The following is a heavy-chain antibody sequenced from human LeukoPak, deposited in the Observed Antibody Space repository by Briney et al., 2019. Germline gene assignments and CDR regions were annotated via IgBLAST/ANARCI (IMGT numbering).Heavy chain of an antibody. D-gene: IGHD3-10*01. V-gene: IGHV5-51*01. CDR1: GYSFTSYW. CDR3: ASLQLLYGSGSYYGWFDP. J-gene: IGHJ5*02. Sequence: GESLKISCKGSGYSFTSYWIGWVRQMPGKGLEWMGIIYPGDSDTRYSPSFQGQVTISADKSISTAYLQWSSLKASDTAMYYCASLQLLYGSGSYYGWFDPWGQGTLVTVSS. CDR2: IYPGDSDT.